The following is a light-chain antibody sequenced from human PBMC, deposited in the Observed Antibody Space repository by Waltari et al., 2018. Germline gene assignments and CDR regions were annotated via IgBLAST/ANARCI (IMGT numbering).Light chain of an antibody. V-gene: IGKV2-40*01. CDR1: QSLLHTDGYTY. J-gene: IGKJ4*01. CDR3: MQHKELPLT. CDR2: GGS. Sequence: DIVMTQTPLSLPVTPGEPASISCRSSQSLLHTDGYTYLDWYLQKPGQSPQLLIYGGSNRASGVPDRFSGSGSGTDFTLKISKVEAEDVGVYYCMQHKELPLTFGGGTKVEIK.